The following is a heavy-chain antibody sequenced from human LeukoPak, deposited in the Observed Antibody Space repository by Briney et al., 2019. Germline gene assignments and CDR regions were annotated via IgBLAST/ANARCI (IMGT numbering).Heavy chain of an antibody. CDR3: ARDGSWEGAFDI. J-gene: IGHJ3*02. V-gene: IGHV1-46*01. D-gene: IGHD1-26*01. CDR1: GYTFTSYY. CDR2: INPSGGST. Sequence: APVKVSCKASGYTFTSYYMHWVRQAPGQGLEWMGIINPSGGSTSYAQKFQGRVTMTRDMSTSTVYMELSSPRSENTAVYYCARDGSWEGAFDIWGQGTMVTVSS.